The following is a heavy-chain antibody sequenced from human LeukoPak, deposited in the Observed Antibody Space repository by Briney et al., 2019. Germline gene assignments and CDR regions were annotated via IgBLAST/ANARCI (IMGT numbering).Heavy chain of an antibody. CDR2: INHSGST. J-gene: IGHJ4*02. CDR1: GGSFSGYY. D-gene: IGHD1-14*01. V-gene: IGHV4-34*01. Sequence: TPSETLSLTCAVYGGSFSGYYWSWIRQPPGKGLEWIGKINHSGSTNYNPSLKSRVTISVDTSKNQFSLKLSSVTAADTAVYYCARPEEGYWGQGTLVTVSS. CDR3: ARPEEGY.